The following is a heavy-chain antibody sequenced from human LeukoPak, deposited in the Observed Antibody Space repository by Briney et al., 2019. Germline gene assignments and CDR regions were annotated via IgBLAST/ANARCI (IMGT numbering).Heavy chain of an antibody. V-gene: IGHV3-66*01. Sequence: GGSLSLSCAASGFTVSSNYMSWVRQAPGKGLEWVSVNYSGGSTNYADSVKGRFTISRDNSKNTLYLQMESLRAEDTAVYYCGRDRMMVRGEFVSWGQGTLVTVSS. CDR1: GFTVSSNY. CDR3: GRDRMMVRGEFVS. J-gene: IGHJ5*01. D-gene: IGHD3-10*01. CDR2: NYSGGST.